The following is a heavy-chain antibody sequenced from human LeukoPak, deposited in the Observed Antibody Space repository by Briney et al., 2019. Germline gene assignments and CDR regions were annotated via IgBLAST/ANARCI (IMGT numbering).Heavy chain of an antibody. J-gene: IGHJ4*02. CDR2: ISGSGVST. Sequence: GGSLRLSCAASGFTFSNYAMTWVRQAPGKGLEWVSAISGSGVSTYYADSVKGRFTISRDNTKNTLYLQMNSLRAEDTAVYYCAKGGGSGFLEWLFFDYWGQGTLVTVSS. D-gene: IGHD3-3*01. CDR3: AKGGGSGFLEWLFFDY. V-gene: IGHV3-23*01. CDR1: GFTFSNYA.